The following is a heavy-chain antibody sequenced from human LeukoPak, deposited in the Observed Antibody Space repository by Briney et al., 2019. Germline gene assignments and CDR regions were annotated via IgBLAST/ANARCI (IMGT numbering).Heavy chain of an antibody. CDR2: IYYSGST. D-gene: IGHD4-17*01. CDR3: ARDTVSMTTVTFFDY. CDR1: GGSISSGDYY. J-gene: IGHJ4*02. V-gene: IGHV4-30-4*01. Sequence: SETLSLTCTVSGGSISSGDYYWSWIRQPPGKGLEWIGYIYYSGSTYYNPSLKSRVTISVDTSKNQFSLKLSSVTAADTAVYYCARDTVSMTTVTFFDYWGQGTLVTVSS.